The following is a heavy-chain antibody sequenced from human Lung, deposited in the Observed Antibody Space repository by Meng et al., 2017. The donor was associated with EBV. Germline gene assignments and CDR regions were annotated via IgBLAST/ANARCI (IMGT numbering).Heavy chain of an antibody. J-gene: IGHJ5*02. CDR1: GGSISSGGYY. V-gene: IGHV4-31*03. Sequence: QGHVQESGPGLVKPSQTLSLTCTVSGGSISSGGYYWSWIRQHPGKGLEWIGYIYYSGSTYYNPSLKSRVTISVDTSKNQFSLKLSSVTAADTAVYYCAREVPMIVMNWLDPWGQGTLVTVSS. CDR2: IYYSGST. D-gene: IGHD3-22*01. CDR3: AREVPMIVMNWLDP.